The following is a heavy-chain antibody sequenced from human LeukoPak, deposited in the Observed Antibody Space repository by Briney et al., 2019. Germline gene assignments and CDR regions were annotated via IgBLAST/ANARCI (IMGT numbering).Heavy chain of an antibody. D-gene: IGHD5-12*01. Sequence: ASVTVSFKVSGYTLTELSMHWGRQARGKGREGMGGFDPEDGETIYAQKFHGTVTMTHNTSTDTAYMELSSLRSEDTAVYYCATDLMGGGYSGYDLIDYWGQGTLVTVSS. CDR1: GYTLTELS. J-gene: IGHJ4*02. V-gene: IGHV1-24*01. CDR3: ATDLMGGGYSGYDLIDY. CDR2: FDPEDGET.